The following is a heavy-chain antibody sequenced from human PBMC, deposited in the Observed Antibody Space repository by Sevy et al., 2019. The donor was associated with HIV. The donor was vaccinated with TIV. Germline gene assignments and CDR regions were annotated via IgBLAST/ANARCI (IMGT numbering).Heavy chain of an antibody. V-gene: IGHV6-1*01. CDR2: TYYRSKWYN. CDR1: GDSVSSNSAA. CDR3: ARDKENVVVGPAAMEGGEGYYYYYMDV. D-gene: IGHD2-2*01. J-gene: IGHJ6*03. Sequence: SQTLSLTCAISGDSVSSNSAAWNWIRQSPSRGLEWLGRTYYRSKWYNDYAVSVKSRITINPDTSKNKFSLQLNSVTPEDTAVYYCARDKENVVVGPAAMEGGEGYYYYYMDVWGKGTTVTVSS.